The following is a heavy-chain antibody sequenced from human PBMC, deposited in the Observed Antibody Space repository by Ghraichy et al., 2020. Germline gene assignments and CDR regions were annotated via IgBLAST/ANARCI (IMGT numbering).Heavy chain of an antibody. D-gene: IGHD6-13*01. CDR2: ISSSSSYT. V-gene: IGHV3-11*06. CDR3: ARARGDGIAAAGTGWFDP. J-gene: IGHJ5*02. CDR1: GFTFSDYY. Sequence: GESLRLSCAASGFTFSDYYMSWIRQAPGKGLEWVSYISSSSSYTNYADSVKGRFTISRDNAKNSLYLQMNSLRAEDTAVYYCARARGDGIAAAGTGWFDPWGQGTLVTVSS.